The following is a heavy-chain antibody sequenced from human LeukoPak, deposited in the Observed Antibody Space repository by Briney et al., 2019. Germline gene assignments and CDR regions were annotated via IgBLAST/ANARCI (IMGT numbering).Heavy chain of an antibody. Sequence: SVKVSCKASGGTFSSYAISWVRQAPGQGLEWMGRIIPIFGTANYAQKFQGRVTITTDESTGTAYMELSSLRSEDTAVYYCARDWGLAYDFWSGYYKGNWFDPWGQGTLVTVSS. CDR3: ARDWGLAYDFWSGYYKGNWFDP. J-gene: IGHJ5*02. CDR1: GGTFSSYA. CDR2: IIPIFGTA. D-gene: IGHD3-3*01. V-gene: IGHV1-69*05.